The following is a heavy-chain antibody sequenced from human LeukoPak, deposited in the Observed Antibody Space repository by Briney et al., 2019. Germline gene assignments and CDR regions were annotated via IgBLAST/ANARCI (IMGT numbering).Heavy chain of an antibody. V-gene: IGHV4-31*03. J-gene: IGHJ4*02. CDR3: AREDDSSGYYIGLFDY. CDR1: GGSISSGGYY. D-gene: IGHD3-22*01. Sequence: SQTLSLTCTVSGGSISSGGYYWSWIRQHPGKGLEWIGYIYYSGSTYYNPSLKSRVTISVDTSKNQFSLKLSSVTAADTAVYYCAREDDSSGYYIGLFDYWGQGTLVTVSS. CDR2: IYYSGST.